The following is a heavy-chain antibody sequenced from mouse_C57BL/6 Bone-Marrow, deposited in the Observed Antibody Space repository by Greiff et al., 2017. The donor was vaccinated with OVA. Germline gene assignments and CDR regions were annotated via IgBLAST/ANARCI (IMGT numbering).Heavy chain of an antibody. J-gene: IGHJ4*01. CDR2: IYPSDSET. V-gene: IGHV1-61*01. Sequence: QVQLQQPGAELVRPGSSVKLSCKASGYTFTSYWMDWVKQRPGQGLEWIGNIYPSDSETHYNQKFKDKATLTVDKSTSTAYMQLSSLTSEDSAVYYCARRGLRPELCPFYAMDYWGQGTSVTVSS. CDR3: ARRGLRPELCPFYAMDY. D-gene: IGHD2-4*01. CDR1: GYTFTSYW.